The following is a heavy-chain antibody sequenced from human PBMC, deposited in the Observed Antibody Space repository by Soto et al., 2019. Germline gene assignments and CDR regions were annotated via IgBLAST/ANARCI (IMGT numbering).Heavy chain of an antibody. CDR3: ARDDGRIAVAGTRFDY. J-gene: IGHJ4*02. Sequence: GGSLRLSCAASGFTFSSYGMHWVRQAPGKGLEWVAVIWYDGSNKYYADSVKGRFTISRDNSKNTLYLQMNSLRAEDTAVYYCARDDGRIAVAGTRFDYWGQGTLVTVSS. D-gene: IGHD6-19*01. CDR2: IWYDGSNK. V-gene: IGHV3-33*01. CDR1: GFTFSSYG.